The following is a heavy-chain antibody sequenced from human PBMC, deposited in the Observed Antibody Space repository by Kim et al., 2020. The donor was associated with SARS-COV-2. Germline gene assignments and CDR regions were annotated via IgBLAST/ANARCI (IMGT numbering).Heavy chain of an antibody. V-gene: IGHV1-69*13. J-gene: IGHJ3*02. Sequence: SVKVSCKASGGTFSSYAISWVRQAPGQGLEWMGGIIPIFGTANYAQKFQGRVTITADESTSTAYMELSSLRSEDTAVYYCARALTGTTPFGAFDIWGQGTMVTVSS. CDR3: ARALTGTTPFGAFDI. CDR1: GGTFSSYA. D-gene: IGHD1-20*01. CDR2: IIPIFGTA.